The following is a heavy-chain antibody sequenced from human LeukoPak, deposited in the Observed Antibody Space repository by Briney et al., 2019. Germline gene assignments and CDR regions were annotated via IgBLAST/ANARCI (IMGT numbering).Heavy chain of an antibody. D-gene: IGHD3-22*01. CDR3: ARNYYDSSGYYSQDEKTDY. V-gene: IGHV7-4-1*02. J-gene: IGHJ4*02. CDR1: GYTFTSYA. Sequence: ASVKVSCKASGYTFTSYAMNWVRQAPGQGLEWMGWINTNTGNPTYAQGFTGRFVFSLDTSVSTAYLQISSLKAEDTAVYYCARNYYDSSGYYSQDEKTDYWGQGTLVTVSS. CDR2: INTNTGNP.